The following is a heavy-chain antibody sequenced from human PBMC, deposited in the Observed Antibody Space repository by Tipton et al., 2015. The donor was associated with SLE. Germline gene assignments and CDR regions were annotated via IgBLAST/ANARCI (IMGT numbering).Heavy chain of an antibody. CDR2: ISSSSYYI. Sequence: SLRLSCVASGFSFSSYWVHWVRQVPGKGLEWVSSISSSSYYIFYADSVRGRFTISRDNAKNSLFLQMTSLRAEDTAVYFCARGDGINGWSAPVGDWGQGTPVTVSS. V-gene: IGHV3-21*01. CDR3: ARGDGINGWSAPVGD. D-gene: IGHD6-19*01. CDR1: GFSFSSYW. J-gene: IGHJ4*02.